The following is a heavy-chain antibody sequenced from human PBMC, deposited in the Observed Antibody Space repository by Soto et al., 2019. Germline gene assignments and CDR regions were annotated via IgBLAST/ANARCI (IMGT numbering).Heavy chain of an antibody. V-gene: IGHV1-2*04. Sequence: ASVKVSCKASGYTFTGYYMHWVRQAPGQGLEWMGWINPNSGGTNYAQKFQGWVTMTRDTSISTAYMELSRLRSDDTAVYYCARVLRRYFDWLLFDYWGQGTLVTVSS. CDR3: ARVLRRYFDWLLFDY. D-gene: IGHD3-9*01. CDR2: INPNSGGT. J-gene: IGHJ4*02. CDR1: GYTFTGYY.